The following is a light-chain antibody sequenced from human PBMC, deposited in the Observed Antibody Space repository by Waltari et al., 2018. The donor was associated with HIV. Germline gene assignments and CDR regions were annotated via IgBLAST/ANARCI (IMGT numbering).Light chain of an antibody. CDR2: DGD. CDR1: LLGHYK. V-gene: IGLV3-1*01. Sequence: SYELTQPPSLSVSPGQTASVRCPGYLLGHYKTSLYHQKPGQSPMLAIRDGDRRPPGIPERFSGSNSGTTATLTISGTQAMDEADYYCQTWDYNIAVFGTGTKVTVL. CDR3: QTWDYNIAV. J-gene: IGLJ1*01.